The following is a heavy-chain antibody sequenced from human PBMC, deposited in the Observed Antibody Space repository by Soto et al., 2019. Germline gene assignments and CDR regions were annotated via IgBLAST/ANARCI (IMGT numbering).Heavy chain of an antibody. CDR2: IYYSGST. D-gene: IGHD2-15*01. CDR1: GGSISSYY. CDR3: ARELDCSGGSCYPYLDY. J-gene: IGHJ4*02. Sequence: SETLSLTCTVSGGSISSYYWSWIRQPPGKGLEWIGYIYYSGSTNYNPSLKSRVTISVDTSKNQFSLKLSSVTAADTAVYYCARELDCSGGSCYPYLDYWGKGTLVTVSS. V-gene: IGHV4-59*01.